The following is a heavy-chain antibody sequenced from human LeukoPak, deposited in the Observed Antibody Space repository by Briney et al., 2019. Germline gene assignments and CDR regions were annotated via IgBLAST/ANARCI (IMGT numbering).Heavy chain of an antibody. CDR1: GFTFSSYS. Sequence: GGSLRLSCAASGFTFSSYSMNWVRQAPGKGLEWVSFISSSSSYIYYADSVKGRFTISRDNAKKSLYLQMNSLRAEDTAVYYCARRGSGYTEPIDYWGQGTLVTVSS. V-gene: IGHV3-21*01. D-gene: IGHD5-12*01. CDR3: ARRGSGYTEPIDY. J-gene: IGHJ4*02. CDR2: ISSSSSYI.